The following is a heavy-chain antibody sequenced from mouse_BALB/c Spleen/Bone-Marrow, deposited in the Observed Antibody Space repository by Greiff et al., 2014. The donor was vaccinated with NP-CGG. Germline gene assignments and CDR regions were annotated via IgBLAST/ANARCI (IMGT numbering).Heavy chain of an antibody. V-gene: IGHV1S137*01. Sequence: VQLQQSGAELVRPGVSVKISCKGSGYTFTDYAMHWVRQSHAKSLEWIGVISTYYGDASYNQKFKGKATMTVDKSSSTAYMELARLTSEDSAIYYCARDAMDYWGQGTSVTVSS. CDR3: ARDAMDY. J-gene: IGHJ4*01. CDR1: GYTFTDYA. CDR2: ISTYYGDA.